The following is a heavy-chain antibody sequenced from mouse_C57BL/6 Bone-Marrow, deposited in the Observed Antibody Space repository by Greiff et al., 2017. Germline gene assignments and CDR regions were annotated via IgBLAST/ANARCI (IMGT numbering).Heavy chain of an antibody. D-gene: IGHD1-1*01. V-gene: IGHV1-7*01. J-gene: IGHJ4*01. Sequence: VQLQQSGAELAKPGASVKLSCKASGYTFTSYWMHWVKQRPGQGLEWIGYINPSSGYTKYNQKFKDKATLTAYKSSSTAYMELSSLTYEDSAVYCCARDFYYGSSYGAMDFWGQGTSVTVSS. CDR2: INPSSGYT. CDR3: ARDFYYGSSYGAMDF. CDR1: GYTFTSYW.